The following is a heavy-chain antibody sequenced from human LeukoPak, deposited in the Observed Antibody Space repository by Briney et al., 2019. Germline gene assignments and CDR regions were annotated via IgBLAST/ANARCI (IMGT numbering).Heavy chain of an antibody. V-gene: IGHV3-23*01. D-gene: IGHD3-9*01. CDR2: ITGSGGST. CDR1: GFIFRNYA. J-gene: IGHJ4*02. Sequence: GGSLRLSCAASGFIFRNYAMNWVRQAPGKGLEWVSAITGSGGSTYYADSVKGRFTISRDNSKNTLYLQMNSLRAEDTAVYYCAKWGDYDVLTGYYVSDYWGQGTLVTVSS. CDR3: AKWGDYDVLTGYYVSDY.